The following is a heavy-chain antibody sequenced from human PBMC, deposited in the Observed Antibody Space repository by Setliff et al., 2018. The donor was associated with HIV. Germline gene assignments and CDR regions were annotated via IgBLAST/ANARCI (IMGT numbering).Heavy chain of an antibody. CDR3: ARDKYYDSSANYFDR. V-gene: IGHV1-2*02. Sequence: GASVKVSCKTSGTNLLPYYMHWVRQAPGQGLEWMGWMNPNTGDTNFAQKFQDRLTMARDTSIRTAYMELSRLTSDDTAVYFCARDKYYDSSANYFDRWGQGTLVTVSS. J-gene: IGHJ5*02. CDR2: MNPNTGDT. D-gene: IGHD3-22*01. CDR1: GTNLLPYY.